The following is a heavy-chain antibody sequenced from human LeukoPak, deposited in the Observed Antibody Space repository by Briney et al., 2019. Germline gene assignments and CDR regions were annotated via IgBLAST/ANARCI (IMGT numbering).Heavy chain of an antibody. CDR1: GGSFSISC. V-gene: IGHV4-34*01. Sequence: PSETLSLTCGVSGGSFSISCWSWIRQPPGKGLEWIGQIYHSGGANYNPSLRSRVTISIDTSKNQLSLRLSSVTAADTAVYYCARHGSYCFDTWGQGALVTVSS. J-gene: IGHJ4*02. D-gene: IGHD3-10*01. CDR3: ARHGSYCFDT. CDR2: IYHSGGA.